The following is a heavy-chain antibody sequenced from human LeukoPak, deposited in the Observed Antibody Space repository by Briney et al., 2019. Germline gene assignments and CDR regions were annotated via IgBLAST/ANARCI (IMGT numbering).Heavy chain of an antibody. CDR1: GFTFSSYA. D-gene: IGHD3-22*01. V-gene: IGHV3-23*01. CDR2: ISGSGGST. Sequence: PGGSLRLSCAASGFTFSSYAMSWVRQAPGKGLEWVSAISGSGGSTYYADSVKGRFTISRDNSKNTLYLQMNSLRAEDTAVYYCARDSRSSGYYSFHYWGQGTLVTVSS. J-gene: IGHJ4*02. CDR3: ARDSRSSGYYSFHY.